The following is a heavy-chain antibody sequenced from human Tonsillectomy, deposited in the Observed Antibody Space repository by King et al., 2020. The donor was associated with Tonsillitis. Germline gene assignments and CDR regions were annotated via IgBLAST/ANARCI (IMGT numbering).Heavy chain of an antibody. CDR2: INPDGGEE. CDR3: ARDGRLLFY. J-gene: IGHJ4*02. D-gene: IGHD1-26*01. V-gene: IGHV3-7*01. Sequence: VQLVESGGGLVQPGGSLRLSCTASGFTFSSYWMSWVRQAPGKGLEWAANINPDGGEENYVDSVRGRFTISRDNAKNSLYLQMQGLRVEDTAVYYCARDGRLLFYWGQGTLVTVSS. CDR1: GFTFSSYW.